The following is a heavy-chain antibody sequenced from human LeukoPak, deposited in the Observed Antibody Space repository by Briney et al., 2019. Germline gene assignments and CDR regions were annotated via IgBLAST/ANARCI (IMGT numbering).Heavy chain of an antibody. Sequence: SETLSLTCTVSGGSISSYYWSWIRQPPGRGLEWIAYMYYSGSTNYNPSLQSRVTISGDTSKNQFSLKLTSVTAADTAVYYCARSTKTAAPCGDYNYFYYGMDVWGQGTTVTVSS. CDR2: MYYSGST. J-gene: IGHJ6*02. V-gene: IGHV4-59*08. CDR1: GGSISSYY. CDR3: ARSTKTAAPCGDYNYFYYGMDV. D-gene: IGHD3-3*01.